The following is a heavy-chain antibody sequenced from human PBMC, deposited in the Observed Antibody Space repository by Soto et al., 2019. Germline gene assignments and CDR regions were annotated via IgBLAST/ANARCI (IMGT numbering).Heavy chain of an antibody. CDR3: TRGKLSVWELRPSYFHY. D-gene: IGHD1-26*01. Sequence: GGSLRLSCAASGFPFAENALSWVRQAPGKGLEWVGFIRKKGYGGTTEYAASVRCRFTISRDDSKSIAYLQMNTLKTEDTAIYYCTRGKLSVWELRPSYFHYWGQGTLFTVSS. J-gene: IGHJ4*02. V-gene: IGHV3-49*04. CDR2: IRKKGYGGTT. CDR1: GFPFAENA.